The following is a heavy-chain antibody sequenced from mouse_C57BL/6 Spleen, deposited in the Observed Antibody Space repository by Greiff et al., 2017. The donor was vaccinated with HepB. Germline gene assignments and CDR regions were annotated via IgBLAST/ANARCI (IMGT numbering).Heavy chain of an antibody. D-gene: IGHD3-2*02. CDR2: IDPSDSYT. V-gene: IGHV1-50*01. J-gene: IGHJ4*01. Sequence: VKLQQPGAELVKPGASVKLSCKASGYTFTSYWMQWVKQRPGQGLEWIGEIDPSDSYTNYNQKFKGKATLTVDTSSSTAYMQLSSLTTEDSAVYYCARWAQATAMDYWGQGTSVTVSS. CDR3: ARWAQATAMDY. CDR1: GYTFTSYW.